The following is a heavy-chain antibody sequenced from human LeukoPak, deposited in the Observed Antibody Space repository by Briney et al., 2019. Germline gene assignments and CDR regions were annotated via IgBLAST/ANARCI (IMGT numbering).Heavy chain of an antibody. J-gene: IGHJ6*03. CDR1: GYTFTIYG. CDR3: ARASPSGYYYYYMDV. D-gene: IGHD3-3*01. CDR2: ISGYNGYT. Sequence: ASVKVSCKASGYTFTIYGINWVRQAPGQGLEWMEWISGYNGYTHSAQKLQDRVTMTTDTSTSTAYMELRSLRSDDTAVYYCARASPSGYYYYYMDVWGKGTTVTVSS. V-gene: IGHV1-18*01.